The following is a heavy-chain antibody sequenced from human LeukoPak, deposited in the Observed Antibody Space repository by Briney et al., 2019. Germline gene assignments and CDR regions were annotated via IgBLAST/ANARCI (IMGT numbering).Heavy chain of an antibody. D-gene: IGHD2/OR15-2a*01. CDR2: ISGSGGST. V-gene: IGHV3-23*01. CDR3: APRIGFEGY. CDR1: GFTFSSYA. J-gene: IGHJ4*02. Sequence: SVGSLRLSCAASGFTFSSYAKSWVRQAPGKGLEWFSAISGSGGSTYYADSVKGRFTIARDNSKNTLYLQMNGLRAEDTAVYYCAPRIGFEGYWGQGTLVTVSS.